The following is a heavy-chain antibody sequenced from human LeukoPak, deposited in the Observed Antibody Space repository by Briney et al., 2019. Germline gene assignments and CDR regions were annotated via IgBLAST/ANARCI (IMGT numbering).Heavy chain of an antibody. CDR2: IIPIFGTA. V-gene: IGHV1-69*05. CDR1: GGTFSSYA. CDR3: ASRRTTGTTRPVDY. D-gene: IGHD1-1*01. Sequence: SVKVSCKASGGTFSSYAISWVRQAPGQGLEWMGGIIPIFGTANYAQKFQGRVTITTDEATSTAHMELSSLRSEDRAVYYCASRRTTGTTRPVDYWGQGTLVTVSS. J-gene: IGHJ4*02.